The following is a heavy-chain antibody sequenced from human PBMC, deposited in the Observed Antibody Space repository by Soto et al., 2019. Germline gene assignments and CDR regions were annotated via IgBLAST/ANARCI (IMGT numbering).Heavy chain of an antibody. V-gene: IGHV1-69*02. CDR3: ARGNRYDILTGSPDNWFDP. J-gene: IGHJ5*02. Sequence: QVQLVQSGAEVKKPGSSVKVSCKASGGTFSSYTSSWVRQAPGQGLEWMGRIIPILGIANYAQKFQGRVTITADKSTSTAYMELSSLRSEDTAVYYCARGNRYDILTGSPDNWFDPWGQGTLVTVSS. CDR2: IIPILGIA. D-gene: IGHD3-9*01. CDR1: GGTFSSYT.